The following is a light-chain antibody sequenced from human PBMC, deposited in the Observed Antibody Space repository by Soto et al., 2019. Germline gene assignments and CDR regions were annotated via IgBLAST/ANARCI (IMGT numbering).Light chain of an antibody. CDR3: NSYSSSGTVV. CDR1: SSDVGGYKY. V-gene: IGLV2-14*01. J-gene: IGLJ2*01. Sequence: QSALTQPASVSGSPGQSITISCTGTSSDVGGYKYVSWYQQYPGKAPKLIIFEVTNRPSGVSNRFSGTKSANTASLTISRLQAEDEAYYYCNSYSSSGTVVFGGGTKLTVL. CDR2: EVT.